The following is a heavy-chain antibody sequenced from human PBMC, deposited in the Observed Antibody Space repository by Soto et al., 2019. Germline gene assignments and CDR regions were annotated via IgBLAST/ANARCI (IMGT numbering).Heavy chain of an antibody. V-gene: IGHV3-23*01. J-gene: IGHJ6*03. CDR2: ISGSGGST. CDR1: GFTFSSYA. CDR3: AKYYDFWSGYYYYMDV. D-gene: IGHD3-3*01. Sequence: GGSLRLSCVASGFTFSSYAMSWVRQAPGKGLEWVSAISGSGGSTDYADSVKGRFTISRDNSKNTLYLQMNSLRAEDTAVYYCAKYYDFWSGYYYYMDVWGKGTTVTVSS.